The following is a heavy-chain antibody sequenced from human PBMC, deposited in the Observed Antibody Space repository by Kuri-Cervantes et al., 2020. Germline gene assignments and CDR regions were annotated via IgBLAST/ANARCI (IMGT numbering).Heavy chain of an antibody. CDR2: IDWDDDK. CDR1: GFSLSTSGMR. V-gene: IGHV2-70*04. CDR3: ARIRGGSYDSGGGRAFDI. J-gene: IGHJ3*02. Sequence: SGPTLVKPTQTLTLTCTFSGFSLSTSGMRVSWIRQPPGKALEWLARIDWDDDKFYSTSLKTRLTISKDTSKNQVVLTMTNMDPVDIATYYCARIRGGSYDSGGGRAFDIWGQGTMVTVSS. D-gene: IGHD1-26*01.